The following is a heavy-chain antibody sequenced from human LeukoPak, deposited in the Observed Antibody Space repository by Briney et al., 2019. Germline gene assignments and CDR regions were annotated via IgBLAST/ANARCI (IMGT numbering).Heavy chain of an antibody. CDR1: GYTFTSYD. J-gene: IGHJ4*02. D-gene: IGHD4-17*01. CDR3: AMSHYGDYSFDY. V-gene: IGHV1-8*01. Sequence: ASVKVSCKASGYTFTSYDINWVRQATGQGLEWMGWMNPNSGNTGYAQKFQGRVTMTRNTSISTAYMELSSLRSEDTAVYYCAMSHYGDYSFDYWGQGTLVTVSS. CDR2: MNPNSGNT.